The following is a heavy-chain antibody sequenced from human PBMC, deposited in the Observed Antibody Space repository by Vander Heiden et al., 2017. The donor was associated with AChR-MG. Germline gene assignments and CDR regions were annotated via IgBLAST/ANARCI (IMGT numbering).Heavy chain of an antibody. D-gene: IGHD5-18*01. Sequence: QVQLVQSGTVVKKPGASVQVSCKASGYTFTNYGMSWVRQAPGQGLEWMGWISAFNGNTNYGQKLQDRFTMTTDTSTSTAYMELRSLGSDDTAVYYCARDRQLGVWGQGTTVTVSS. CDR3: ARDRQLGV. CDR2: ISAFNGNT. J-gene: IGHJ6*02. V-gene: IGHV1-18*01. CDR1: GYTFTNYG.